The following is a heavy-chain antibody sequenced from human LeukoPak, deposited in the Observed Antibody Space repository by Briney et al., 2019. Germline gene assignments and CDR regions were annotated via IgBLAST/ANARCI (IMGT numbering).Heavy chain of an antibody. CDR3: ARGLRWSDY. Sequence: SETLSLTCTVSGASISSFYWTWIRQPPGKGLEWIGNIYYSGNTNYNPSLKSRVIISVDTSKTQFSLKLSSVTAADTADYYCARGLRWSDYCGQGTLVTVSS. V-gene: IGHV4-59*01. J-gene: IGHJ4*02. D-gene: IGHD4-23*01. CDR1: GASISSFY. CDR2: IYYSGNT.